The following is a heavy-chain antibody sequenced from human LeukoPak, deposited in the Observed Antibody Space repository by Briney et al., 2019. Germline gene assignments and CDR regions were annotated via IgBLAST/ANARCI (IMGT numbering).Heavy chain of an antibody. Sequence: ASVKVSCKASGGTFSSYAISWVRQAPGQGLEWMGRIIPIFGTANYAQKFQGRVTITTDESTSTAYMELSSLRSEDTAVYYCARGITMTLTPWKGNGNGYYFDYWGQGTLVTVSS. CDR2: IIPIFGTA. V-gene: IGHV1-69*05. D-gene: IGHD3-22*01. CDR3: ARGITMTLTPWKGNGNGYYFDY. J-gene: IGHJ4*02. CDR1: GGTFSSYA.